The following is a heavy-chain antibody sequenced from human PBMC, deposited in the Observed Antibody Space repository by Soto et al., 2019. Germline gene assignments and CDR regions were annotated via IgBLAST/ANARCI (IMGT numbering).Heavy chain of an antibody. D-gene: IGHD6-13*01. CDR3: ARGAAAGIDY. CDR2: INHSGST. Sequence: QVQLQQWGAGLLKPSETLSLTCAVYGGSFSGYYWSWIRQPPGKGLEWIGEINHSGSTNYNPSLKGRGTISGSTAKEQFSLKLSSVTAADTAVYYCARGAAAGIDYWGQGTLVTVSS. V-gene: IGHV4-34*01. CDR1: GGSFSGYY. J-gene: IGHJ4*02.